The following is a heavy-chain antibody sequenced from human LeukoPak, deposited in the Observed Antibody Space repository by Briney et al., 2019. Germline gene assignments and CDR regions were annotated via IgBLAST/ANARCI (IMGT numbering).Heavy chain of an antibody. J-gene: IGHJ5*02. D-gene: IGHD3-10*01. CDR2: ISSSGSTI. CDR1: GFTFSSYW. CDR3: ARDGRGSGSFNWFDP. Sequence: GGSLRLSCAASGFTFSSYWMSWVRQAPGKGLEWVSYISSSGSTIYYADSVKGRFTISRDNAKNSLYLQMNSLRAEDTAVYYCARDGRGSGSFNWFDPWGQGTLVTVSS. V-gene: IGHV3-48*04.